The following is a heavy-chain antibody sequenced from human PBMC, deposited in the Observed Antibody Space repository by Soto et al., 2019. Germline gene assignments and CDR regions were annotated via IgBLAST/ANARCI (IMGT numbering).Heavy chain of an antibody. J-gene: IGHJ5*01. CDR3: ATAGIYTVDLHDS. Sequence: SVKVSWKASGATMNNQPITCVRQAPGERLEWMGGSIPIFGTANYAQKFQGRVTISVDESTSTAYMELSSLRSEDTAVYYWATAGIYTVDLHDS. CDR1: GATMNNQP. CDR2: SIPIFGTA. D-gene: IGHD3-9*01. V-gene: IGHV1-69*01.